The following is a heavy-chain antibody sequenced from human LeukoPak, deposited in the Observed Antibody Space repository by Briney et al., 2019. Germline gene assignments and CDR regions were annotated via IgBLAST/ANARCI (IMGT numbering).Heavy chain of an antibody. Sequence: SETLSLTCTVSGGSITTYYWSWIRQPPGKGLEWIGYIYHSGSTYYNPSLRGRVTISVDTSKNQFSLKLTSVTAADTAVYYCARDNRGRTLFFDYWGQGTLVTVSS. CDR2: IYHSGST. CDR1: GGSITTYY. CDR3: ARDNRGRTLFFDY. D-gene: IGHD2/OR15-2a*01. V-gene: IGHV4-30-4*01. J-gene: IGHJ4*02.